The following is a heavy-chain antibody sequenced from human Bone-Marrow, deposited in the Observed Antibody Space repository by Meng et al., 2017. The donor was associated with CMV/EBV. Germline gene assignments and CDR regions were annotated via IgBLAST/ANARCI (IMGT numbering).Heavy chain of an antibody. Sequence: SVKVSCKASGGTFSSYAISWVRQAPGQGLEWMGGIIPILGIANYAQKFQGRVTITADKSTSTVYMELSSLRSEDTAVYYCARDDSEYCSSTSCYSLYGMDVWGQGTTVAVSS. CDR3: ARDDSEYCSSTSCYSLYGMDV. J-gene: IGHJ6*02. V-gene: IGHV1-69*10. D-gene: IGHD2-2*02. CDR1: GGTFSSYA. CDR2: IIPILGIA.